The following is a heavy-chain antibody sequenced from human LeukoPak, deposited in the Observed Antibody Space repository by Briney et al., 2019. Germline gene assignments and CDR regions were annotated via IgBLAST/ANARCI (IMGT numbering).Heavy chain of an antibody. CDR1: GDSVNTINYF. CDR3: ARARHRFDSRGYYFDY. V-gene: IGHV4-39*01. Sequence: PSETLSLTCTVSGDSVNTINYFWGWLRQPPGKGLEWIAPIDYSGSTYYDPSLKTRLTISVDTSKNQFSLKLASVTATDTAVFYCARARHRFDSRGYYFDYWGQGKPVTVSS. CDR2: IDYSGST. D-gene: IGHD3-22*01. J-gene: IGHJ4*02.